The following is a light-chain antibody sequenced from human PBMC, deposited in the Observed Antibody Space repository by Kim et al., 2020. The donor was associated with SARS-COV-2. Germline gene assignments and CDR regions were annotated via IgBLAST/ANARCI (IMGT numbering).Light chain of an antibody. Sequence: DIQMTQSPSTLSASVGDRVTITCRASQSINIWLAWYQQKPGEAPNLLIYDASNLESGVPSRFSGSGSGTQFTLTINSLQPDDFATYYSQENKSDSWTFGQGTKVDI. V-gene: IGKV1-5*01. CDR2: DAS. J-gene: IGKJ1*01. CDR1: QSINIW. CDR3: QENKSDSWT.